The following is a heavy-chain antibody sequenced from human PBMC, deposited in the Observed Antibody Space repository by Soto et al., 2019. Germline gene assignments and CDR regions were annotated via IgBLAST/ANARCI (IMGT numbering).Heavy chain of an antibody. J-gene: IGHJ4*02. V-gene: IGHV3-30*18. CDR1: GFTFSSYG. Sequence: GGSLRLSCAASGFTFSSYGMHWVRQAPGKGLEWVAVISYDGSNKYYADSVKGRFTISRDNSKNTLYLQMNSLRAEDTAVYYCAKDSSGVNRGPDIVATTVEPHFDYWGQGTLVTVSS. CDR2: ISYDGSNK. D-gene: IGHD5-12*01. CDR3: AKDSSGVNRGPDIVATTVEPHFDY.